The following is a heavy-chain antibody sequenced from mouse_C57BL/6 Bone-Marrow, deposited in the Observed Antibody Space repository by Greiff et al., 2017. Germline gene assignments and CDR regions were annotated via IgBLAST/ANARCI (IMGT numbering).Heavy chain of an antibody. J-gene: IGHJ2*01. CDR3: ARQPAFYPIFDY. D-gene: IGHD2-1*01. CDR1: GFTFSSYG. Sequence: VQLKESGGDLVKPGGSLKLSCAASGFTFSSYGMSWVRQTPDKRLEWVATISSGGSYTYYPDSVKGRFTISRDNAKNTLYLQMSSLKSEDTAMYYCARQPAFYPIFDYWGQGTTLTVSS. V-gene: IGHV5-6*01. CDR2: ISSGGSYT.